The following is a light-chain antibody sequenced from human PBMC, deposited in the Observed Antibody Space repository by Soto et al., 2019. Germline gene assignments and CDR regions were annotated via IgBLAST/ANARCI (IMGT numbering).Light chain of an antibody. CDR1: SSDVGAYND. Sequence: QSALTQPPSASGSPGQSVTISCTGSSSDVGAYNDVSWYQQNPGKAPKLLIYEVTKRPSGVPDRFSGSKSGNTASLTVSGLQSEDEADYYCSSYAGSSKLVFGSGTKLTVL. V-gene: IGLV2-8*01. CDR2: EVT. J-gene: IGLJ1*01. CDR3: SSYAGSSKLV.